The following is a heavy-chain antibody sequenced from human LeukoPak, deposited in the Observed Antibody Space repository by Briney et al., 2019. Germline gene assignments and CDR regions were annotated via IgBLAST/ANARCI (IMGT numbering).Heavy chain of an antibody. Sequence: LSETLSLTCTVSGGSISSYYWSWIRQPPGKGLEWIGYIYYSGSTNYNPSLKSRVTISVDTSKNQFSLRLSSVTAADTAVYYCARHLTITMVRGVINGFDPWGQGTLVTVSS. V-gene: IGHV4-59*08. J-gene: IGHJ5*02. D-gene: IGHD3-10*01. CDR3: ARHLTITMVRGVINGFDP. CDR1: GGSISSYY. CDR2: IYYSGST.